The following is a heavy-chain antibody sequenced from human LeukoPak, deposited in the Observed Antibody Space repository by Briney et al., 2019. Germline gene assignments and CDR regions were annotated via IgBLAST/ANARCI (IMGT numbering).Heavy chain of an antibody. CDR3: AKDRRGEIDY. J-gene: IGHJ4*02. D-gene: IGHD3-10*01. V-gene: IGHV3-23*01. CDR1: GFTVSSNY. Sequence: GGSLRLSCAASGFTVSSNYMSWVRQAPGKGLEWVSAISGSGGSTYYADSVKGRFTISRDNSKNTLYLQMNSLRAEDTAVYYCAKDRRGEIDYWGQGTLVTVSS. CDR2: ISGSGGST.